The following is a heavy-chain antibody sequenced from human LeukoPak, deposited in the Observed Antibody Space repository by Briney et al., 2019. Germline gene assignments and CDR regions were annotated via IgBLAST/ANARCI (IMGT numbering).Heavy chain of an antibody. D-gene: IGHD3-22*01. CDR2: IYTSGST. CDR3: AIGYYYDSSGYFGAFDI. V-gene: IGHV4-61*02. Sequence: SQTLSLTCTVSGGSISSGSYYWSWIRQPAGKGLEWIGRIYTSGSTNYNPSLKSRVTISVDTSKNQFSLKLSSVTAADTAVYYCAIGYYYDSSGYFGAFDIWGQGTMVTVSS. CDR1: GGSISSGSYY. J-gene: IGHJ3*02.